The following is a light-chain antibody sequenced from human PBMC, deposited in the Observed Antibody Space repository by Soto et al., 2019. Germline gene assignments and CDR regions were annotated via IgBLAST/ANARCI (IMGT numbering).Light chain of an antibody. CDR3: QQYGSSPVT. CDR1: QSVSSSY. Sequence: EIVLTQSPGTLSLSPGERATLSCRPSQSVSSSYLAWYQQKPGQAPRLLSNGASSRATGIPDRFSGSGSGTDFTLTISRLEPEDFAVYYCQQYGSSPVTFGQGTKVEIK. V-gene: IGKV3-20*01. J-gene: IGKJ1*01. CDR2: GAS.